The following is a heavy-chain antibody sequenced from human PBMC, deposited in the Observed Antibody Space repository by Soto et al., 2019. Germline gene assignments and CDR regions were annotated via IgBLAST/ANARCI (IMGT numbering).Heavy chain of an antibody. Sequence: QVQLVESGGGVVQPGRSLRLFCAASGFTFSSYGMHWVRQAPGKGLEWVAVISYDGSNKYYADSVKGRFTISRDNSKNTLYLQMNSLRAEDTAVYYCAKELTPAIAVAGTFGFDYCGPGTLVTVSS. D-gene: IGHD6-19*01. CDR3: AKELTPAIAVAGTFGFDY. CDR2: ISYDGSNK. CDR1: GFTFSSYG. V-gene: IGHV3-30*18. J-gene: IGHJ4*02.